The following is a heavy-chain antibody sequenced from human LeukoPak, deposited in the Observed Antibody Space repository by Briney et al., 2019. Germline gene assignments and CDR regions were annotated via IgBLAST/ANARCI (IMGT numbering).Heavy chain of an antibody. Sequence: GGSLRLSCAASGFTFSSYWMSWVRQAPGKGLEWVANIKQDGSEKYYVDSVKGRFTISRDNAKNSLYLQMNSLRAEDTAVYYCAATGGSGSYSFDPWGQGTLVTVSS. D-gene: IGHD3-10*01. V-gene: IGHV3-7*03. CDR2: IKQDGSEK. CDR1: GFTFSSYW. J-gene: IGHJ5*02. CDR3: AATGGSGSYSFDP.